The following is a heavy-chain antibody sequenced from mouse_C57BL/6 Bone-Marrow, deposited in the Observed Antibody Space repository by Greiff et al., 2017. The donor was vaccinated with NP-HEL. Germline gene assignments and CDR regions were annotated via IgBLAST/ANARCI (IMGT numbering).Heavy chain of an antibody. CDR3: ARSTTGGAPFDD. J-gene: IGHJ2*01. CDR1: GYTFTSYS. V-gene: IGHV1-4*01. Sequence: QVQLQQSGAELVRPGASVKMSCKASGYTFTSYSMHWVKQRPGQGLEWIGYIYPSSGYTNYNQKFKDKATLTADKSSSTAYMQLSSLTSEDSAVYYCARSTTGGAPFDDWGQGTTLTVAS. CDR2: IYPSSGYT. D-gene: IGHD1-1*01.